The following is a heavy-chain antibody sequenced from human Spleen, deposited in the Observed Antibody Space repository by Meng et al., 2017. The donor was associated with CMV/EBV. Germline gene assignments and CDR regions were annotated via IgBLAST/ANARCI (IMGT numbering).Heavy chain of an antibody. CDR1: GFTFSGYV. D-gene: IGHD6-6*01. Sequence: GESLKISCAASGFTFSGYVMGWVRQAPGKGLEWVSMIYSGDTSHYADSLRGRFTISRDNSKNTLYLQMNSLRAEDTAVYYCAREFGVSTSSGYYYHGLDVWGQGTTVTVSS. V-gene: IGHV3-23*03. CDR3: AREFGVSTSSGYYYHGLDV. CDR2: MIYSGDTS. J-gene: IGHJ6*02.